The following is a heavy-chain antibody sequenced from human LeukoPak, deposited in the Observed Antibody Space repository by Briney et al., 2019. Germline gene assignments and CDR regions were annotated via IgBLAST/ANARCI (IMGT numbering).Heavy chain of an antibody. CDR3: AKDIDRGPGSDFQH. CDR2: ISSSGSTK. D-gene: IGHD1-26*01. J-gene: IGHJ1*01. CDR1: GFTFSDYY. V-gene: IGHV3-11*01. Sequence: PGGSLRLSCAASGFTFSDYYMSWIRQAPGKGLEWVSYISSSGSTKYYADSVKGRFTISRDNAKNSLYLQMNSLRAEDTALYYCAKDIDRGPGSDFQHWGQGTLVTVSS.